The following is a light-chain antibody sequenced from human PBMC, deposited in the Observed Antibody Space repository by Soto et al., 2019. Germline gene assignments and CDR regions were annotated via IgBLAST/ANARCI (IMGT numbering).Light chain of an antibody. CDR2: SNN. CDR3: CSYAGETTYV. Sequence: QSVLTQPPSASGTPGQRVTISCSGSSSNIGSNTVNWYQQLPGTAPKLLIYSNNQRPSGVPDRFSGSKSGTSASLAISGLQAEDEADYYCCSYAGETTYVFGTGTKVTVL. CDR1: SSNIGSNT. J-gene: IGLJ1*01. V-gene: IGLV1-44*01.